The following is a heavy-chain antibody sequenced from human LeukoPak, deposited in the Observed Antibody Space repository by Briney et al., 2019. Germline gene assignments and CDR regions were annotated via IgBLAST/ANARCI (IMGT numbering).Heavy chain of an antibody. V-gene: IGHV5-51*01. D-gene: IGHD7-27*01. CDR1: GSVFTRHW. CDR2: IYPGDSDA. J-gene: IGHJ4*02. CDR3: ARHATGDDC. Sequence: GASLQISCEGSGSVFTRHWIGWVRQLPGKGLEWMGNIYPGDSDAKYSPSFQGQVTFSADKSISTAYLPWSSLKASDTAMYYCARHATGDDCWGQGTRVTVSS.